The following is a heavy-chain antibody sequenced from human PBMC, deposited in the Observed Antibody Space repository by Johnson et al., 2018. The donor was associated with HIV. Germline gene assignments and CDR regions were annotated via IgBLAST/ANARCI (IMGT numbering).Heavy chain of an antibody. J-gene: IGHJ3*02. CDR3: ARDHYYDSSGYHEGDAFDI. D-gene: IGHD3-22*01. V-gene: IGHV3-33*01. Sequence: QVQLVESGGGVVQPGRSLRLSCAASGFTFSSYGMHWVRQAPGKGLDWVAFIWYDGSKTYYGDSVKGRFTISRDNSKNTLYLQMNSLRAEDTAVYYCARDHYYDSSGYHEGDAFDIWGQGTMVTVSS. CDR1: GFTFSSYG. CDR2: IWYDGSKT.